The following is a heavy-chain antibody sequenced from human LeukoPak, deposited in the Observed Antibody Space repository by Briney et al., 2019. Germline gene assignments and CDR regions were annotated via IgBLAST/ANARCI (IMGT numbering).Heavy chain of an antibody. CDR1: GFTFSSYG. Sequence: GGSLRLSCAASGFTFSSYGMHWVRQAPGKGLEWVAIISYDGSNKYYADSVKGRFTISRDNSKNTLYLQMNSLRAEDTAVYYCAKASYYDSSGYSPGYHWGQGTLVTVSS. J-gene: IGHJ5*02. CDR2: ISYDGSNK. V-gene: IGHV3-30*18. D-gene: IGHD3-22*01. CDR3: AKASYYDSSGYSPGYH.